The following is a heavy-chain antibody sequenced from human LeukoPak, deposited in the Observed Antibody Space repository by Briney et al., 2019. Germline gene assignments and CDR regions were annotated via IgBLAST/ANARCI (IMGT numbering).Heavy chain of an antibody. CDR2: ISSSSSYI. V-gene: IGHV3-21*01. D-gene: IGHD3-10*01. J-gene: IGHJ4*02. CDR3: ASPGGSGSYQLDY. Sequence: GGSLRLSCAASGFTFSSYSMNWVRQAPGKGLEWVSSISSSSSYIYYADSVKGRFTISRDNAKNSLYLQMNSLRAEDTAVYYCASPGGSGSYQLDYWGQGTLVTVSS. CDR1: GFTFSSYS.